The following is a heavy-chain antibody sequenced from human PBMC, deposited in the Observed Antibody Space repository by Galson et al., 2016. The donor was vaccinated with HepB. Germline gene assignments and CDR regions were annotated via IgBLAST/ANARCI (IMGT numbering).Heavy chain of an antibody. D-gene: IGHD3-10*01. CDR3: ARRYYYGSASPYYYMDV. CDR2: IYYDGSNK. CDR1: GFTCSSYG. V-gene: IGHV3-33*01. Sequence: SLRLSCAASGFTCSSYGMHWVRQAPGKGLEWVTFIYYDGSNKYYADSVKRRFAVYRDNSKNLGYLEMNSLRGADTAVYCCARRYYYGSASPYYYMDVWGKGTTVTVSS. J-gene: IGHJ6*03.